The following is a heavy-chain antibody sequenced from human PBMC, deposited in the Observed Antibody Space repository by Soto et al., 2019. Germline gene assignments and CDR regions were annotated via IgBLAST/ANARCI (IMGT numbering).Heavy chain of an antibody. Sequence: EASVKVSCKASGGSFSSYTISWVRQAPGQGLEWMGRIIPILGIANYAQKFQGRVTITADKSTSTAYMELSSLRSEDTAVYYCARLESGAARPSWFDPWGQGTLVTVSS. D-gene: IGHD6-6*01. V-gene: IGHV1-69*02. CDR3: ARLESGAARPSWFDP. CDR2: IIPILGIA. CDR1: GGSFSSYT. J-gene: IGHJ5*02.